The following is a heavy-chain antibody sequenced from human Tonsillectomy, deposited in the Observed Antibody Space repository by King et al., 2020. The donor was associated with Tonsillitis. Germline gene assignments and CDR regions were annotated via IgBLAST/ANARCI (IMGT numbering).Heavy chain of an antibody. Sequence: VQLVESGGGLVQPGGSLKLSCAASGFTFSGSAMHWVRQASGKGLEGVGRIRTKANSYATVYAASVKGRFTISRNDSKNTAYLQMNSLKTEDTAVYYCTRRVVVAAMGMDVWGQGTTVTVSS. CDR1: GFTFSGSA. CDR2: IRTKANSYAT. CDR3: TRRVVVAAMGMDV. J-gene: IGHJ6*02. D-gene: IGHD2-15*01. V-gene: IGHV3-73*01.